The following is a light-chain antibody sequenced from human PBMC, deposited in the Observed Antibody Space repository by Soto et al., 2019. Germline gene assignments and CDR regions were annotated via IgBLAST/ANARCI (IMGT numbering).Light chain of an antibody. J-gene: IGKJ5*01. Sequence: IHLTHSASFLSASLGDMVTITCGASQSISSYLNWYQQKPGKAHKLLIYDESTLQSGVQSRFSGSGSGTDLTIKISCLQSEDFATYYCQKYYSYPRTFGQGTRPEI. CDR3: QKYYSYPRT. V-gene: IGKV1-9*01. CDR2: DES. CDR1: QSISSY.